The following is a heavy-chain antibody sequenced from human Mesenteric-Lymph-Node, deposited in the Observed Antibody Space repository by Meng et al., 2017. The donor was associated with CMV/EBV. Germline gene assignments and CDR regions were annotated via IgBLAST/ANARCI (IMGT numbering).Heavy chain of an antibody. Sequence: GESLKISCAASGFTFSSYWMHWVRQAPGKGLVWVSRINSDGSSTSYADSVEGRFTISRDNAKNTLYLQMNSLRAEDTAVYYCARVKFIGSIAARPDYWGQGTLVTVSS. CDR2: INSDGSST. CDR3: ARVKFIGSIAARPDY. CDR1: GFTFSSYW. D-gene: IGHD6-6*01. J-gene: IGHJ4*02. V-gene: IGHV3-74*01.